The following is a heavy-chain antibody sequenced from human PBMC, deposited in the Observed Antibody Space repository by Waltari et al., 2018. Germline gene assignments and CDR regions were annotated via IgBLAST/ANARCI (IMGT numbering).Heavy chain of an antibody. D-gene: IGHD5-18*01. Sequence: QLVESGGGLVKPGGSLRLSCXXSGFXFGSVRMNWVRQAPGNGLEWISYIGGYCAYLNYAASVRGRFTVSGDNAKNSLYLHXDSLRVDDTXXXXXXXXXXXDSMVXYWXQGTLVTVSS. V-gene: IGHV3-21*02. CDR3: XXXXXXDSMVXY. CDR1: GFXFGSVR. J-gene: IGHJ4*02. CDR2: IGGYCAYL.